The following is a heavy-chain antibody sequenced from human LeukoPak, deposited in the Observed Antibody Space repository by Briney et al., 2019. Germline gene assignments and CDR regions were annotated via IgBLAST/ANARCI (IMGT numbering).Heavy chain of an antibody. CDR1: GFTFSSHA. V-gene: IGHV3-23*01. J-gene: IGHJ3*02. Sequence: GGSLRLSCAASGFTFSSHAMSWVRQAPGKGLEWVSGISGSGGSTYYADSVKGRFTISRDNSKNTLYLQMNSLRAEDTAVNYCAKDTQATTATAGNVFDIGGQGTRVTVSS. CDR3: AKDTQATTATAGNVFDI. CDR2: ISGSGGST. D-gene: IGHD6-13*01.